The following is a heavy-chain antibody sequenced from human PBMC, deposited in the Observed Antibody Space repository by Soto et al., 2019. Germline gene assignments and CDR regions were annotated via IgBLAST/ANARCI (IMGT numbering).Heavy chain of an antibody. CDR2: ISGSGGST. V-gene: IGHV3-23*01. D-gene: IGHD4-17*01. CDR3: AKDSLNYGDRPFDY. J-gene: IGHJ4*02. Sequence: HPGGSLRLSCAASGFTFSSYAMSWVRQAPGKGLEWVSAISGSGGSTYYADSVKGRFTISRDNSKNTLYLQMNSLRAEDTAVYYCAKDSLNYGDRPFDYWGQGTLVTVSS. CDR1: GFTFSSYA.